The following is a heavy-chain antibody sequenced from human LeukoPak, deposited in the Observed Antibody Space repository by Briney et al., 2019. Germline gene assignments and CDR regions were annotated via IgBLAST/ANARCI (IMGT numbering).Heavy chain of an antibody. CDR2: ISGSGTTI. Sequence: PGGSLRLSCAASGFSFTSYAMSWVRQAPGKGLDWVSGISGSGTTIYYADSEKGRFTISRDNSKNTLYLQMNSLRAEDTAVYYCAKEINHQWLVPLDAFDIWGQGTMVTVSS. CDR3: AKEINHQWLVPLDAFDI. V-gene: IGHV3-23*01. CDR1: GFSFTSYA. D-gene: IGHD6-19*01. J-gene: IGHJ3*02.